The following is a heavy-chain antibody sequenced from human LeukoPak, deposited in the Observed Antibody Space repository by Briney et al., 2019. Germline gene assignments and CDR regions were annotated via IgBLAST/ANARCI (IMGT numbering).Heavy chain of an antibody. CDR1: GGSISSYY. CDR2: IYYTGST. CDR3: ATTGYCSGGSCYGEYFQH. J-gene: IGHJ1*01. Sequence: SETLSLTCTVSGGSISSYYWSWIRQPPGKGLEWIGDIYYTGSTNYNPSLKSRVTTSVDTSKNQFSLKLSSVTAADTAVYYCATTGYCSGGSCYGEYFQHWGQGTLVTVSS. D-gene: IGHD2-15*01. V-gene: IGHV4-59*08.